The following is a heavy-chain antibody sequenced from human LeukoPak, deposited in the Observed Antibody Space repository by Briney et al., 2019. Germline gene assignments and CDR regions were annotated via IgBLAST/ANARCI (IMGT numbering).Heavy chain of an antibody. D-gene: IGHD5-18*01. CDR2: IRSKAYGGTT. V-gene: IGHV3-49*04. Sequence: GGSLRLXCTASGFTCGDYAMSWVRQAPGKGLEWVGFIRSKAYGGTTEYAASVKGRFTISRDDSKSIAYLQMNSLKTEDTAVYYCTREAPKYSYGWIEDYWGQGTLVTVSS. J-gene: IGHJ4*02. CDR1: GFTCGDYA. CDR3: TREAPKYSYGWIEDY.